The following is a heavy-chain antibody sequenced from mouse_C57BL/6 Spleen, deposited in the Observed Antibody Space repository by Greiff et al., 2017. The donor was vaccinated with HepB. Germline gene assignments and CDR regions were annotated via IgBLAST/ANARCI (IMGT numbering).Heavy chain of an antibody. V-gene: IGHV3-1*01. CDR1: GYSITSGYD. Sequence: EVQLQESGPGMVKPSQSLSLTCTVTGYSITSGYDWHWIRHFPGNKLEWMGYISYSGSTNYNPSLKSRISITHDTSKNHFFLKLNSVTTEDTATYYCARGGHYYGSSLPLAYWGQGTLVTVSA. CDR2: ISYSGST. CDR3: ARGGHYYGSSLPLAY. J-gene: IGHJ3*01. D-gene: IGHD1-1*01.